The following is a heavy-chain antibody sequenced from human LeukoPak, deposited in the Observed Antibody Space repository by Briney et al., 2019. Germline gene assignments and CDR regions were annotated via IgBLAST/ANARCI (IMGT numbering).Heavy chain of an antibody. CDR2: ISWNSGSI. D-gene: IGHD3-22*01. CDR1: GFTFDDYA. Sequence: GGSLRLSCAASGFTFDDYAMHWVRQAPGKGLEWVSGISWNSGSIGYADSVKGRFTISRDNAKNSLYLQMNSLRAEDMALYYCAKAGSSGYTGYFDYWGQGTLVTVSS. V-gene: IGHV3-9*03. CDR3: AKAGSSGYTGYFDY. J-gene: IGHJ4*02.